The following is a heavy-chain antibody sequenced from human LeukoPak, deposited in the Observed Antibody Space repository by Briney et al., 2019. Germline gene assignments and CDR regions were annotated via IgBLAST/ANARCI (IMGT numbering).Heavy chain of an antibody. V-gene: IGHV4-34*01. J-gene: IGHJ6*04. CDR1: GGSFSGYY. D-gene: IGHD3-10*01. CDR2: INHSGST. Sequence: SESLSLTCAVYGGSFSGYYWSWIRQPPGKGLELIGEINHSGSTNYNPSLKSRVTISVDTSKNQFSLKLSSVTAADTAVYYCARLRMVRGVNHGMDVWGKGTTVTVSS. CDR3: ARLRMVRGVNHGMDV.